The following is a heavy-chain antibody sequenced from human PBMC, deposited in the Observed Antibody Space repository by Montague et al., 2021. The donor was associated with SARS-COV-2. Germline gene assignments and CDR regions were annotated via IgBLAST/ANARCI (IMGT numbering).Heavy chain of an antibody. CDR1: GGSISSYY. CDR2: IYTSGST. Sequence: SETLSLTCTVSGGSISSYYWSWIRRPAGKGLEWIGRIYTSGSTNYNPSLKSRVTMSVDTSKNQFSLKLSSVTAADTAVYYCARGLDYYDFWSGYYPAYWYFDLWGRGTLVTVSS. D-gene: IGHD3-3*01. J-gene: IGHJ2*01. CDR3: ARGLDYYDFWSGYYPAYWYFDL. V-gene: IGHV4-4*07.